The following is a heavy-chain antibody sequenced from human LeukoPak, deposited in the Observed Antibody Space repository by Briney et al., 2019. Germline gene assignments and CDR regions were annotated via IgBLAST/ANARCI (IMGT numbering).Heavy chain of an antibody. J-gene: IGHJ4*02. CDR3: ATTNHCSGGSCSSWSPDS. V-gene: IGHV3-23*01. CDR2: ISDSALTT. D-gene: IGHD2-15*01. Sequence: PGGSLRLSCAASGFTFSSYPMSWVRQTPGKGLEWVSRISDSALTTDYTDSVKGRFTISRDNSKNTLNLQMNSLRPEDTALYYCATTNHCSGGSCSSWSPDSWGQGTLVIVSS. CDR1: GFTFSSYP.